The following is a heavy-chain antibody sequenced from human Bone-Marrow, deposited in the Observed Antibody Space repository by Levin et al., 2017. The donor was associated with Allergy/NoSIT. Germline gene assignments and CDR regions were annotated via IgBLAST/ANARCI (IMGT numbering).Heavy chain of an antibody. V-gene: IGHV3-53*01. CDR2: LYSGGGT. J-gene: IGHJ4*02. Sequence: PGGSLRLSCAASAFTVRSNYMSWVRQAPGKGLEWVSVLYSGGGTKYADSVKGRFTISRDNSMNTLLLQMNGLRAEDTAVYYCARNVPLTANGYWGQGTLVTVSS. D-gene: IGHD2-8*01. CDR1: AFTVRSNY. CDR3: ARNVPLTANGY.